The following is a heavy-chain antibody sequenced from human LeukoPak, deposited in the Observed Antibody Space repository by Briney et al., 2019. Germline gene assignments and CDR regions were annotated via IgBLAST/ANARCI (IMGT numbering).Heavy chain of an antibody. CDR1: GGSISSSSYY. Sequence: SETLSLTCTVSGGSISSSSYYWGWIRQPPGKGLEWIGSIYYSGSTYYNPSLKSRVTISVDTSKNQFSLKLSSVAAADTAVYYCARLRIKIFGVVHPRGNWFDPWGQGTLVTVSS. CDR2: IYYSGST. D-gene: IGHD3-3*01. V-gene: IGHV4-39*01. CDR3: ARLRIKIFGVVHPRGNWFDP. J-gene: IGHJ5*02.